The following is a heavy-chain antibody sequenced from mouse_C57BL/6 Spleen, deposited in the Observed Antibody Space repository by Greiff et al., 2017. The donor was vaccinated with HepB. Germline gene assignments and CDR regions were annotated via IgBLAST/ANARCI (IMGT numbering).Heavy chain of an antibody. CDR2: ISYDGSN. CDR1: GYSITSGYY. CDR3: ARRWLLYAMDY. V-gene: IGHV3-6*01. J-gene: IGHJ4*01. Sequence: VQLKESGPGLVKPSQSLSLTCSVTGYSITSGYYWNWIRQFPGNKLEWMGYISYDGSNNYNPSLKNRISITRDTSKNQFFLKLNSVTTEDTATYYCARRWLLYAMDYWGQGTSVTVSS. D-gene: IGHD2-3*01.